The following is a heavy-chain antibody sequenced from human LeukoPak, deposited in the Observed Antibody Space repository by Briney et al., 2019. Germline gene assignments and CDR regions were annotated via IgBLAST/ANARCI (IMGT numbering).Heavy chain of an antibody. J-gene: IGHJ6*02. V-gene: IGHV3-7*03. CDR3: ARGGGLDV. CDR1: GFTFSSYW. Sequence: GGSLRLSCAASGFTFSSYWMNWARQAPGKGLEWVDSINHNGNVNYYVDSVKGRFTISRDNAKNSLYLQMSNLRAEDTAVYFCARGGGLDVWGQGATVTVSS. CDR2: INHNGNVN. D-gene: IGHD3-16*01.